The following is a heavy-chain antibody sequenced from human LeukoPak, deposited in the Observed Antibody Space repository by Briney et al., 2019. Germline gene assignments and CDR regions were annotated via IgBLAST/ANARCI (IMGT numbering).Heavy chain of an antibody. V-gene: IGHV1-2*02. CDR3: LQVAGAIRDFDWLLGY. Sequence: GASVKVSCKASGYTFTGYYMHCVRQAPGHGLEWMGWINPNSGGTNYAQKFQGRVTMTRATSISTAYMELSRLRSDDTAVYFFLQVAGAIRDFDWLLGYWGQGTLVTVSS. CDR2: INPNSGGT. J-gene: IGHJ4*02. D-gene: IGHD3-9*01. CDR1: GYTFTGYY.